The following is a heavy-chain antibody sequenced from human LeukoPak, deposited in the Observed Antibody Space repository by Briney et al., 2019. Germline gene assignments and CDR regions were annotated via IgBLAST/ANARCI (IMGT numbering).Heavy chain of an antibody. CDR3: ASSDGQPPRFDSSYDVFDY. V-gene: IGHV4-4*02. J-gene: IGHJ4*02. CDR1: GGSISSGNW. Sequence: SETLSLTCAVSGGSISSGNWWSWVRLPPGKGLEWIGEIYHTGRTNYNPSLKSRVTISLDKSKNQFSLNLNSVTAADTALYYRASSDGQPPRFDSSYDVFDYWGQGTLVTVSS. D-gene: IGHD5-12*01. CDR2: IYHTGRT.